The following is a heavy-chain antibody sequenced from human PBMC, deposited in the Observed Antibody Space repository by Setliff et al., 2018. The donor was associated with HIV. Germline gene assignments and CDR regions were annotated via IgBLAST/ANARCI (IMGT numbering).Heavy chain of an antibody. CDR1: RGTFASYA. D-gene: IGHD2-15*01. CDR3: ATGPPYCSGGSSYSALHH. Sequence: SVKVSCKASRGTFASYAFSWVRQAPGQGLEWMGGIIAILSIPSYAQKFQGRVPITADKSTGTAYMELKRLRSEDPAVYYCATGPPYCSGGSSYSALHHWGQGTLVTVSS. J-gene: IGHJ1*01. V-gene: IGHV1-69*10. CDR2: IIAILSIP.